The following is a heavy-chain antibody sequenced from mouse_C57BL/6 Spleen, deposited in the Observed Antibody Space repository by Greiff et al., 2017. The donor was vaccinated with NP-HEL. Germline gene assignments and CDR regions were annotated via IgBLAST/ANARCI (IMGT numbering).Heavy chain of an antibody. CDR1: GYSITSGYY. V-gene: IGHV3-6*01. Sequence: EVHLVESGPGLVKPSQSLSLTCSVTGYSITSGYYWNWIRQFPGNKLEWMGYISYDGSNNYNPSLKNRISITRDTSKNQFFLKLNSVTTEDTATYYCARGWFLDYWGQGTTLTVSS. J-gene: IGHJ2*01. CDR2: ISYDGSN. CDR3: ARGWFLDY. D-gene: IGHD2-3*01.